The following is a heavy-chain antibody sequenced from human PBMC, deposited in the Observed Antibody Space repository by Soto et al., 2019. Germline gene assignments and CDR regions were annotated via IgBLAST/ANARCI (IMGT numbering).Heavy chain of an antibody. CDR3: PRYPRGATHRRYFPH. D-gene: IGHD1-26*01. V-gene: IGHV5-51*01. Sequence: GESLKISCKGSGYSFTSYWIGWVRQMPGKGLEWMGIIYPGDSDTRYSPSFQGQVTISADKSISTAYLQWSSLKASHTAMYYCPRYPRGATHRRYFPHWGQGTLVTVSS. CDR2: IYPGDSDT. J-gene: IGHJ1*01. CDR1: GYSFTSYW.